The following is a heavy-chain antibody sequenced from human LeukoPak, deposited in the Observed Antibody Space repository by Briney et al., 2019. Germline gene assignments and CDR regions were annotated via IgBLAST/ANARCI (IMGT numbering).Heavy chain of an antibody. CDR2: IYYSGSP. J-gene: IGHJ4*02. CDR1: GGSISSSSYY. V-gene: IGHV4-39*01. D-gene: IGHD5-18*01. Sequence: SETLSLTCTVSGGSISSSSYYWGWIRQPPGKGLEWIGSIYYSGSPYYNPSLKSRVTISVHTSKNQFSLKLSSVTAADTAVYYCARHVDTATDYFDYGGQGTLVTVSS. CDR3: ARHVDTATDYFDY.